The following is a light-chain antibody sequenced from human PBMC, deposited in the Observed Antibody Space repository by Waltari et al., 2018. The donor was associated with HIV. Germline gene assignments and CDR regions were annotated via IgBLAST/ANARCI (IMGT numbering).Light chain of an antibody. J-gene: IGKJ1*01. CDR1: QSVTSSY. Sequence: EIVLTQSPGTLSLSPGENAPLSCRPRQSVTSSYLAWYQQKPGQSPRLPIYGASSRATGIPDRVSGSGSGTDFTLTISRLEPEDFAVYYWQQYGRSPWTFGQGTKVEIK. CDR3: QQYGRSPWT. V-gene: IGKV3-20*01. CDR2: GAS.